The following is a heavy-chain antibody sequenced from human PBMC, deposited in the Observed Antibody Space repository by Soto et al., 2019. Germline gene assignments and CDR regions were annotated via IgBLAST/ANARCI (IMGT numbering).Heavy chain of an antibody. Sequence: EVLLVESGGGLVQPGGSLRLSCAASGFTFSNYWMHWVRQAPGKGLVWVSRINFEGTTTHYADSVKGRFTISRDNAMNTLYLQVNSLGAEDTVVYRCATGGRGNYHFDYWGQGTLVTVSS. CDR1: GFTFSNYW. D-gene: IGHD1-26*01. CDR2: INFEGTTT. CDR3: ATGGRGNYHFDY. J-gene: IGHJ4*02. V-gene: IGHV3-74*01.